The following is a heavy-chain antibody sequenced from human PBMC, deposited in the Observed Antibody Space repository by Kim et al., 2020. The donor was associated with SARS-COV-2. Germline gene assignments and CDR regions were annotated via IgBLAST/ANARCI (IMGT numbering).Heavy chain of an antibody. CDR3: ASPERQWLAVTLNWFDP. CDR1: GGSISSSSYY. Sequence: SETLSLTCTVSGGSISSSSYYWGWIRQRPGKGLEWIGSIYYSGSTYYNPSLKSRVTISVDTSKNQFSLKLSSVTAADTAVYVCASPERQWLAVTLNWFDPWGQGTLVTVSS. D-gene: IGHD6-19*01. V-gene: IGHV4-39*01. J-gene: IGHJ5*02. CDR2: IYYSGST.